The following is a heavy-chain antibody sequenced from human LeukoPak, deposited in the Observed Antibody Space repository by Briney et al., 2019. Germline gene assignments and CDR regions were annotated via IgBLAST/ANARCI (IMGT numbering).Heavy chain of an antibody. CDR3: ATDPRHCSNSNSCYNY. J-gene: IGHJ4*02. Sequence: ASVKVSCKASGYTFTSYYMHWVRQAPGQGLEWMGGFNPENGKTFYVQKFKGRVSMTEDTSTDTAYMELSSLRSEDTAVYYCATDPRHCSNSNSCYNYWGQGTLVTVSS. D-gene: IGHD2-2*02. CDR1: GYTFTSYY. CDR2: FNPENGKT. V-gene: IGHV1-24*01.